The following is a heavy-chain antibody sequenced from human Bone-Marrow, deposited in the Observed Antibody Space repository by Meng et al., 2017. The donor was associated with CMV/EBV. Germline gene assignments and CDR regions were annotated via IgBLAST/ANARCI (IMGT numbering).Heavy chain of an antibody. CDR2: IYSGGSST. CDR3: ARDSREVGAMLGYYYYGMDV. V-gene: IGHV3-23*03. CDR1: GFTFSSYA. J-gene: IGHJ6*02. D-gene: IGHD1-26*01. Sequence: GESLKISCAASGFTFSSYAMSWVRQAPGKGLEWVSVIYSGGSSTYYADSVKGRFTISRDNSKNTLYLQMNSLRAEDTAVYYCARDSREVGAMLGYYYYGMDVWGQGTTVTVSS.